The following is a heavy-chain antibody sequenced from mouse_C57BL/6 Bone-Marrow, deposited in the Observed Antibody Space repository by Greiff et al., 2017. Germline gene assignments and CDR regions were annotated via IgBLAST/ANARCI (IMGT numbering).Heavy chain of an antibody. Sequence: EVQLQQSGPELVKPGASVKISCKASGYTFTDYYMNWVKQSHGKSLEWIGDINPNNGGTSYNQKFKGKATLTVDKSSSTAYMELRSLTSEDSAVYYCASLYGSLDYWGQGTTLTVSS. CDR1: GYTFTDYY. V-gene: IGHV1-26*01. D-gene: IGHD1-1*01. CDR2: INPNNGGT. J-gene: IGHJ2*01. CDR3: ASLYGSLDY.